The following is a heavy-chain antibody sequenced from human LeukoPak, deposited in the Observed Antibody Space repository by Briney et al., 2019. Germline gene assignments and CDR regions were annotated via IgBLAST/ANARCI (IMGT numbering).Heavy chain of an antibody. V-gene: IGHV4-59*12. D-gene: IGHD3-22*01. CDR3: ARETTKGYYYDSSGYYTK. CDR1: GGSINSFY. Sequence: SETLSLTCNVSGGSINSFYWSWFRQPPGKRLESIGYIYYSGRTTYNPSLKSRVTISVDTSTNQISLKLTSVTAADTAVYFCARETTKGYYYDSSGYYTKWGQGTLVTVSS. CDR2: IYYSGRT. J-gene: IGHJ4*02.